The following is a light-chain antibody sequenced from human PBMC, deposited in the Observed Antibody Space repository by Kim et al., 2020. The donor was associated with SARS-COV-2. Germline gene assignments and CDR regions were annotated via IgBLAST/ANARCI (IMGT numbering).Light chain of an antibody. J-gene: IGLJ3*02. CDR1: RSGLA. CDR2: VNH. V-gene: IGLV1-44*01. CDR3: AAWDDSLKTWL. Sequence: ELTQPPSASGAPGQTVTVSCSGSRSGLAITWYQQLPGAAPKLLFYVNHHRPSGVPDRFSASQSGTSASLAISGLQSEDEADYYCAAWDDSLKTWLFGGGTQLTVL.